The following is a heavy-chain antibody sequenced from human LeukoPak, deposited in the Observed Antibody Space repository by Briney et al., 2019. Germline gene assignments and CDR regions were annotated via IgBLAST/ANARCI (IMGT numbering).Heavy chain of an antibody. CDR1: VFTFRSCE. D-gene: IGHD3-10*02. Sequence: GGPLRLFRAASVFTFRSCEMSWVRQAPGKGLEGVSYISISGSTIYYADSVKGRFTISRDNAKNALYLQMNSLRAEDTAVYYCAELGITMIGGVWGKGTTVTISS. CDR2: ISISGSTI. V-gene: IGHV3-48*03. CDR3: AELGITMIGGV. J-gene: IGHJ6*04.